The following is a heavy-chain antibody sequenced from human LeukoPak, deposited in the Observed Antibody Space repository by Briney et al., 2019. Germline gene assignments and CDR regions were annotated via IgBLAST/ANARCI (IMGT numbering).Heavy chain of an antibody. CDR3: ARGDIIGTLGYSDY. V-gene: IGHV4-59*01. CDR2: IDYSGST. Sequence: SETLSLTCTVSGGSISGYYWSWIRQPPGKGLEWIGYIDYSGSTNYTPSLKSRVTISVDTSNNQFSLKLSSVTAADTAVYYCARGDIIGTLGYSDYWGQGTLVTVSS. J-gene: IGHJ4*02. CDR1: GGSISGYY. D-gene: IGHD1-7*01.